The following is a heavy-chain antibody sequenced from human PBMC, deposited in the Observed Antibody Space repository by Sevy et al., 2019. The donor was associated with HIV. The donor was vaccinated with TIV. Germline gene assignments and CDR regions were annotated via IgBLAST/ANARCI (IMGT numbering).Heavy chain of an antibody. CDR1: GGSFSGFY. J-gene: IGHJ4*02. Sequence: SETLSLTCAVYGGSFSGFYWSWIRQPPGKGLEWIGEIIPSGNTNYNPSLKSRATISIETSKNQFSLKLKSVTAADTAMYFCARGQWGHLYWGQGTLVTVSS. V-gene: IGHV4-34*01. CDR2: IIPSGNT. D-gene: IGHD1-26*01. CDR3: ARGQWGHLY.